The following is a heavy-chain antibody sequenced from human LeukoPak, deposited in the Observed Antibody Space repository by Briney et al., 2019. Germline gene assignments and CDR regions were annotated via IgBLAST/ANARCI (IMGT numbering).Heavy chain of an antibody. J-gene: IGHJ4*02. CDR1: GFTFSSYA. CDR3: ASSTLIVVVTAILED. CDR2: ISGSGGST. Sequence: GGSLRLSCAASGFTFSSYAMSWVRQAPGKGLEWVSAISGSGGSTYYADSVKGRFTISRDNSKNTLYLQMNSLRAEDTAVYYCASSTLIVVVTAILEDWGQGTLVTVSS. V-gene: IGHV3-23*01. D-gene: IGHD2-21*02.